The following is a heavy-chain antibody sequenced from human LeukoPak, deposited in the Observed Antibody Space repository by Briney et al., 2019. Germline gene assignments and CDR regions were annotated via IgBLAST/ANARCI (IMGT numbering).Heavy chain of an antibody. Sequence: GRSLRLSCAASGFTFSSYAMHWVRQAPGKGLEWVAVISYDGSNKYYADSVKGRFTISRDNSKNTLYLQMNSLRAEDTAVYYCARGLHPGLDYWGQGTLVTVSS. V-gene: IGHV3-30*01. CDR1: GFTFSSYA. CDR2: ISYDGSNK. CDR3: ARGLHPGLDY. J-gene: IGHJ4*02.